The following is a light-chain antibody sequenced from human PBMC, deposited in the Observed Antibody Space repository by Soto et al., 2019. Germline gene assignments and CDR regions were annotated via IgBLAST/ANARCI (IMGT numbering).Light chain of an antibody. Sequence: IVLTQSPGTLSLSPGERAALSCGASQSLSSSFLAWYQQKPGRAPRLLIYGASSRATGISDRFSGSGSGTDFTLTISRLEPEDFAVYYCHQYGSSRWTFGQGTKVEIK. J-gene: IGKJ1*01. CDR3: HQYGSSRWT. V-gene: IGKV3-20*01. CDR1: QSLSSSF. CDR2: GAS.